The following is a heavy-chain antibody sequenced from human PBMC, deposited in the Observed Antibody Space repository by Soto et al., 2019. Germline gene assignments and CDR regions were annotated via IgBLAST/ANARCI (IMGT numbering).Heavy chain of an antibody. CDR1: GGSINSDDSY. CDR3: ARDRQSEIVAMLASNGMDV. Sequence: QVQLQESGPGLVKPSQTLSLTCTVSGGSINSDDSYWSWLRQPPGRGLEWIGYIYDSETTYYNPSLKSRVTISVATSKSQFSLKLNSVTAADTAVYYCARDRQSEIVAMLASNGMDVWGLGTTVIVSS. CDR2: IYDSETT. J-gene: IGHJ6*02. D-gene: IGHD5-12*01. V-gene: IGHV4-30-4*01.